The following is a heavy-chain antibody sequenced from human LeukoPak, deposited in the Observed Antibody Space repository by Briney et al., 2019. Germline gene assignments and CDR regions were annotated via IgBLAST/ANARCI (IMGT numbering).Heavy chain of an antibody. Sequence: GGSLRLSCAASGFTFSSYSMNWVRQAPGKGLEWVSSISSSSSYIYYADSVKGRFTISRDNAKNSLYLQMNSLRAEDTAVYYCARDPNSSGYYPPFDYWGQGTLVTVSS. CDR3: ARDPNSSGYYPPFDY. D-gene: IGHD3-22*01. CDR2: ISSSSSYI. J-gene: IGHJ4*02. CDR1: GFTFSSYS. V-gene: IGHV3-21*01.